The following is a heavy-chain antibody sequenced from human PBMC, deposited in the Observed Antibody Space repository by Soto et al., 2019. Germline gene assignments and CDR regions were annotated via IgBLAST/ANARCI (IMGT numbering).Heavy chain of an antibody. J-gene: IGHJ6*02. CDR3: ARGRCSGGSCYVGGGMDV. D-gene: IGHD2-15*01. V-gene: IGHV3-23*01. CDR2: ISDTGAST. Sequence: GGSLRLSCAASGFTFKESAMNWVRQAPGKVLEWVASISDTGASTWYAESVRGRLSISRDNAKNSLYLQMNSLRAEDTAVYYCARGRCSGGSCYVGGGMDVWGQGTTVTVSS. CDR1: GFTFKESA.